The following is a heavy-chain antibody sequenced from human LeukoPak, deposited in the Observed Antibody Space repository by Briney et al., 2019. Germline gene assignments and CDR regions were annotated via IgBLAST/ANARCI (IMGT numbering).Heavy chain of an antibody. CDR1: GGSITSYY. CDR3: AQKAPYSPGYSQH. J-gene: IGHJ1*01. D-gene: IGHD2-15*01. Sequence: SETLSLTCTVSGGSITSYYWTWIRQPPGKGLEWIGYIYHNSGTTNYNPSLKSRVSISVDTSKSQFSLKLSSVTAADTAVYYCAQKAPYSPGYSQHWGQGTLVTVSS. CDR2: IYHNSGTT. V-gene: IGHV4-59*01.